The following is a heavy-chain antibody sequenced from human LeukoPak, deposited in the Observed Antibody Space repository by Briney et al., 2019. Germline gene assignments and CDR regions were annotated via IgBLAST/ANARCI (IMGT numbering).Heavy chain of an antibody. J-gene: IGHJ4*02. CDR2: IRYDGSDK. Sequence: GGSLRLSCAASGFTFSNYGMHWVRQAPGKGLEWVAFIRYDGSDKYYADSVKGRFTISRDNSKNTLYLQMNSLRVEDTAVYYCAKDLLVFGGIDYWGQGTLVTVSS. CDR1: GFTFSNYG. D-gene: IGHD3-16*01. CDR3: AKDLLVFGGIDY. V-gene: IGHV3-30*02.